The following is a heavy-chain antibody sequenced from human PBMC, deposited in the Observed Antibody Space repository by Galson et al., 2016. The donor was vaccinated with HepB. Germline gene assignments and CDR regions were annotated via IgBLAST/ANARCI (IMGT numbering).Heavy chain of an antibody. V-gene: IGHV3-33*08. D-gene: IGHD3-16*01. CDR2: LWSDGSNK. Sequence: SLRLSCAASGFTFSSYAMSWVRQAPGKGLEWVAVLWSDGSNKYYADSVKGRFTISGDNSKNTLYLQMNSLRVDDTAVYYCARDFVRGGSSIFDFWGQGTLVTVSS. J-gene: IGHJ4*02. CDR3: ARDFVRGGSSIFDF. CDR1: GFTFSSYA.